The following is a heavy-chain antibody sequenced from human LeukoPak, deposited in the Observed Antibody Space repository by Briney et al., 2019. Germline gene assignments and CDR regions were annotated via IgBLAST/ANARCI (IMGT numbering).Heavy chain of an antibody. Sequence: ASVRVSCMASGYTFTGYYMHWVRQAPGQGLEWMGWINPNSGGTNYAQKFQGRVTMTRDTSISTAYMELSRLRSDDTAVYYCARHIGYCSSTSCYTHDHWGQGTLVTVSS. V-gene: IGHV1-2*02. CDR3: ARHIGYCSSTSCYTHDH. D-gene: IGHD2-2*01. J-gene: IGHJ4*02. CDR2: INPNSGGT. CDR1: GYTFTGYY.